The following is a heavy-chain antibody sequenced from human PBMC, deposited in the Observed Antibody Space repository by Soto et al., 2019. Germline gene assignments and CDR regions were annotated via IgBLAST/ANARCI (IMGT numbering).Heavy chain of an antibody. CDR1: GGSISGYY. CDR2: IYTSGST. V-gene: IGHV4-4*07. J-gene: IGHJ5*02. D-gene: IGHD2-15*01. Sequence: PSETLSLTCTVSGGSISGYYWSSIRQPAGKGLEWIGRIYTSGSTNYNPSLKSRVTMSVDTSKNQFSLKLSSVTAADTAVYYCARDVVVAAHNWFDPWGQGTLVTVSS. CDR3: ARDVVVAAHNWFDP.